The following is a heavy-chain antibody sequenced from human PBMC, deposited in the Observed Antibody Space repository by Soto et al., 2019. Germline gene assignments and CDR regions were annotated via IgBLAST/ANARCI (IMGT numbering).Heavy chain of an antibody. CDR2: ISYDGSNK. V-gene: IGHV3-30-3*01. Sequence: GGSLRLSCAASGFTFSSYAMHWVRQAPGKGLEWVAVISYDGSNKYYADSVKGRFTISRDNSKNTLYLQMNSLRAEDTAVYYCAREGGDFWSGYYYYYGMDVWGQGTTVTVSS. J-gene: IGHJ6*02. D-gene: IGHD3-3*01. CDR3: AREGGDFWSGYYYYYGMDV. CDR1: GFTFSSYA.